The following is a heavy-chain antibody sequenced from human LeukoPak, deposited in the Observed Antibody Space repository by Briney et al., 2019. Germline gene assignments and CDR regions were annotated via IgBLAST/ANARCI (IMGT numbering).Heavy chain of an antibody. Sequence: SETLSLTCTVSGGSISSHYWSWIRQPPGKGLEGIGYIYYSGSTNYNPSLKSRVTISVDTSKNQFSLKLSSVTAADTAVYYCAREVQYYDILTGYYNGNYFDYWGQGTLVTVSS. CDR1: GGSISSHY. J-gene: IGHJ4*02. D-gene: IGHD3-9*01. CDR3: AREVQYYDILTGYYNGNYFDY. CDR2: IYYSGST. V-gene: IGHV4-59*11.